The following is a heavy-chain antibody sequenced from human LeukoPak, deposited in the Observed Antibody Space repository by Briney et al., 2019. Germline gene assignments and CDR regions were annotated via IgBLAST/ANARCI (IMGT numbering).Heavy chain of an antibody. CDR1: GFTFSSYA. CDR3: ARDRQGFGELFHLFDY. V-gene: IGHV3-30-3*01. D-gene: IGHD3-10*01. CDR2: ISYDGSNK. Sequence: GRSLRLSCAASGFTFSSYAMHWVRQAPGKGLEWVAVISYDGSNKYYADSVKGRFTISRDNSKNTLYLQMNSLRAEDTAVYYCARDRQGFGELFHLFDYWGQGTLVTVSS. J-gene: IGHJ4*02.